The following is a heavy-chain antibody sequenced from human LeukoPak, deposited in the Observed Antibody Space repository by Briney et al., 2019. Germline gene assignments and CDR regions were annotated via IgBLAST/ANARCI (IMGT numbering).Heavy chain of an antibody. CDR1: GFTFSSYA. D-gene: IGHD1-26*01. V-gene: IGHV3-23*01. CDR3: AKAELILNYYRYFGMDV. J-gene: IGHJ6*02. Sequence: GESLRLSCAASGFTFSSYAMSWVRQAPGKGLEWVSFISGSGDSTYYADSVKGRFTISRDNSKNTLYLQMNSLGAEDTAVYFCAKAELILNYYRYFGMDVWGQGTTATVSS. CDR2: ISGSGDST.